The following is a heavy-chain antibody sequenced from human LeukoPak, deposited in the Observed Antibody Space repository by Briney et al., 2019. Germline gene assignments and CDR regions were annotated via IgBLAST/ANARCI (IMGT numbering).Heavy chain of an antibody. Sequence: SQTLSLTCAISGDSVSSNSAAWNWIRQSPSRGLEWLGRTYYRSKWYSDYAVSVKSRITINPDTSKNQFSLQLNSVTPEDTAVYYCARVSKQQLRARYYYGMDVWGQGTTVTVSS. D-gene: IGHD6-13*01. CDR1: GDSVSSNSAA. J-gene: IGHJ6*02. CDR3: ARVSKQQLRARYYYGMDV. V-gene: IGHV6-1*01. CDR2: TYYRSKWYS.